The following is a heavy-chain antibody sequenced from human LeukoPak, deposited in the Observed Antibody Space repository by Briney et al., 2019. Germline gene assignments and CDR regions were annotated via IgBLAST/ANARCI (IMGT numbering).Heavy chain of an antibody. Sequence: GGSLRLSCAASGFTFSSYDMSWVRQAPGKGLEWVSYISSSGSTIYYADSVKGRFTISRDNAKNSLYLQMNSLRAEDTAVYYCASLVPAYGMDVWGQGTTVTVSS. CDR1: GFTFSSYD. J-gene: IGHJ6*02. V-gene: IGHV3-48*03. CDR2: ISSSGSTI. D-gene: IGHD2-2*01. CDR3: ASLVPAYGMDV.